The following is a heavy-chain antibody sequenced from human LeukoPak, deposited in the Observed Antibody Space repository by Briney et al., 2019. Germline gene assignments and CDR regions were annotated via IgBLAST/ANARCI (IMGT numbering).Heavy chain of an antibody. CDR1: GFTFSSYE. D-gene: IGHD6-13*01. CDR2: ISSSGSTI. V-gene: IGHV3-48*03. Sequence: PGGSLRLSCAASGFTFSSYEMNWVRQAPGKGLEWVSYISSSGSTIYYADSVKGRFTISRDNAKNSLYLQMNGLRAEDTAVYYCARVWKLTAAGPVGYFDYWGQGTLVTVSS. CDR3: ARVWKLTAAGPVGYFDY. J-gene: IGHJ4*02.